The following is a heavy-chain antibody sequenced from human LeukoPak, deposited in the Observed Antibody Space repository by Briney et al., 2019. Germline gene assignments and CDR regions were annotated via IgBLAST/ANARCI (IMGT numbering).Heavy chain of an antibody. CDR2: FDPEVGKT. V-gene: IGHV1-24*01. CDR1: GYTLTELS. Sequence: ASVKVSCKVSGYTLTELSMHWVRQAPGKGLEWMGGFDPEVGKTIYAQKLQGRVTMTTDTSTSTAYMELRSLRSDDTAVYYCARVQQWLVRGDYYYYMDVWGKGTTVTVSS. CDR3: ARVQQWLVRGDYYYYMDV. J-gene: IGHJ6*03. D-gene: IGHD6-19*01.